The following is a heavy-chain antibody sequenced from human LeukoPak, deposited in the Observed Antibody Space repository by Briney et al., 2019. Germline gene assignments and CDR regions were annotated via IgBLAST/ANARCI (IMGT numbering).Heavy chain of an antibody. V-gene: IGHV4-34*01. CDR1: GGSFSGYY. CDR2: INHSGST. CDR3: ARVYSPKMTTVTSNWFDP. D-gene: IGHD4-11*01. Sequence: SETLSLTCAVYGGSFSGYYWSWIRQPPGKGLEWIGEINHSGSTNYNPSLKSRVTISVDTSKNQFSLKLNSVTPEDTAVYYCARVYSPKMTTVTSNWFDPWGQGTLVTVSS. J-gene: IGHJ5*02.